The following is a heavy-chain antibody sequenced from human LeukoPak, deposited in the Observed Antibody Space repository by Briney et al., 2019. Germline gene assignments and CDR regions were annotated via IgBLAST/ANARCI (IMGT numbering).Heavy chain of an antibody. D-gene: IGHD3-10*01. CDR2: IYYSGST. CDR1: GGSISSGDYY. J-gene: IGHJ6*03. Sequence: SETLSLTCTVSGGSISSGDYYWSWIRQAPGKGLEWIGYIYYSGSTYYNPSLKSRVTISVDTSKNQFSLKLSSVTAADTAVYYCATGTLTMVRGVGYYYYYMDVWGKGTTVTVSS. CDR3: ATGTLTMVRGVGYYYYYMDV. V-gene: IGHV4-30-4*08.